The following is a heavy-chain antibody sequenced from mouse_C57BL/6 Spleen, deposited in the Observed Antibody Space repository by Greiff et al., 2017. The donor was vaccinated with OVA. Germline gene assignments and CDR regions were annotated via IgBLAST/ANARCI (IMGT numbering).Heavy chain of an antibody. V-gene: IGHV8-8*01. Sequence: ESGPGILQPSQTLSLTCSSSGFSLSTFGMGVGRIRQPSGKGLEWLAHIWWDDDKYYNPALKRRLTISKGTSTNQVFLKIANVDTADTATYYCARVGARLGKGDPYFDYWGQGTTLTVSS. CDR1: GFSLSTFGMG. J-gene: IGHJ2*01. D-gene: IGHD4-1*01. CDR2: IWWDDDK. CDR3: ARVGARLGKGDPYFDY.